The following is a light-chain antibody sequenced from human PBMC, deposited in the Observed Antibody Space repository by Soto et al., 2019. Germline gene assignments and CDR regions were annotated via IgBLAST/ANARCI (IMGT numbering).Light chain of an antibody. Sequence: QSVLTQPASVSGSPGQSITISCTGTSSDVGGYNYVSWYQQHPGKAPKLMIYDVSNRPSGVSNRFSGSKSGNTDSLTISGLQAEDEAYYYCSSYTSSSTYVVFGGGTKLTVL. J-gene: IGLJ2*01. CDR2: DVS. CDR1: SSDVGGYNY. V-gene: IGLV2-14*01. CDR3: SSYTSSSTYVV.